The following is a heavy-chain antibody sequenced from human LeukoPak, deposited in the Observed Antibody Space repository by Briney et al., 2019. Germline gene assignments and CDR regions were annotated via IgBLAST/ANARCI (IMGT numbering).Heavy chain of an antibody. V-gene: IGHV6-1*01. D-gene: IGHD1-26*01. CDR3: ARGNSDFRAFDI. Sequence: SQTLSLTCAISGDSVSSNSATWNWVRQSPSRGLEWLGRTSYRSKWYNDYAVSVKSRITINPDTSKNQFSLQLNSVTPEDTAVYHCARGNSDFRAFDIWGQGTMVTVSS. CDR1: GDSVSSNSAT. J-gene: IGHJ3*02. CDR2: TSYRSKWYN.